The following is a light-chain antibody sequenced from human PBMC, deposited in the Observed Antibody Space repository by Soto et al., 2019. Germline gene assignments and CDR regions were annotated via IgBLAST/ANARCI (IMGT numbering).Light chain of an antibody. CDR1: QSVSVN. J-gene: IGKJ4*01. CDR3: HQYNIWPPLI. Sequence: EIVMTQSPGTLSVSPGERATLSCRASQSVSVNLAWYQQKPGQAPRLLIYGASTRATGIPARFSGSGSGTEFTLTINGLQSEDFAVYYCHQYNIWPPLIFGGGTKVEIK. CDR2: GAS. V-gene: IGKV3-15*01.